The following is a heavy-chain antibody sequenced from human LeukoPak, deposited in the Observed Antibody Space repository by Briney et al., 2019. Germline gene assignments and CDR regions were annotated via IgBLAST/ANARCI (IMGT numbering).Heavy chain of an antibody. J-gene: IGHJ4*02. CDR3: AKDLNRNGSGSAPDY. CDR2: IWYDGSNK. V-gene: IGHV3-33*06. Sequence: GGSLRLSCAASGFTFSSYGMRWVRQAPGKGLEWVGVIWYDGSNKYYADSMKGRFTISRDNSKNTLYLKINSLRAADTAVYYCAKDLNRNGSGSAPDYWGQGTLVTVSS. CDR1: GFTFSSYG. D-gene: IGHD3-10*01.